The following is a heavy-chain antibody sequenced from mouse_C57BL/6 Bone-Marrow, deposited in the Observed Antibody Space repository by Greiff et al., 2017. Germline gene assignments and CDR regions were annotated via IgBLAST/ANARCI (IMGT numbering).Heavy chain of an antibody. D-gene: IGHD2-3*01. CDR2: IRLKSDNFAT. J-gene: IGHJ4*01. V-gene: IGHV6-3*01. Sequence: EVMLVESGGGLVQPGGSMKLSCVASGFTFSNYWMNWVRQSPEKGLEWVAQIRLKSDNFATHYAESVKGRFTISRDDSKSSVYLQMNNLRAEDTGIYYCTERFYDIYAIDYWGQGTSVTVSS. CDR1: GFTFSNYW. CDR3: TERFYDIYAIDY.